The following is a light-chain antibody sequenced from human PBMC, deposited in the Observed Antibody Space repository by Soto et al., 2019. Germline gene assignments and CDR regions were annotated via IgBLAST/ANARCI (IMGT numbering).Light chain of an antibody. CDR1: SSDVGAYNY. J-gene: IGLJ1*01. V-gene: IGLV2-14*01. CDR2: DVS. Sequence: QSVLTQPASVSGSPGQSIAISCTGTSSDVGAYNYVSWYQQHPGKAPKLMIYDVSHRPSGASDRFSGSKSGNTASLTISGLQPEDEADYYCTSYTSSSTYVFGTGT. CDR3: TSYTSSSTYV.